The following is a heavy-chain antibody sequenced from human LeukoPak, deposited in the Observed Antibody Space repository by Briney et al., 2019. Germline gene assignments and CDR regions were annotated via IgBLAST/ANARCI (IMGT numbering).Heavy chain of an antibody. Sequence: SETLSLTCIVSGGSISSYYWNWIRQPAGKGLEWIGRVYSSGTTDYNPSLKSRVTISLDKSKNHFSLKLTSVTAADTAVYFCAIGTPMVRGAALFFDYWGQGIVVTVSS. CDR2: VYSSGTT. D-gene: IGHD3-10*01. V-gene: IGHV4-4*07. CDR1: GGSISSYY. CDR3: AIGTPMVRGAALFFDY. J-gene: IGHJ4*02.